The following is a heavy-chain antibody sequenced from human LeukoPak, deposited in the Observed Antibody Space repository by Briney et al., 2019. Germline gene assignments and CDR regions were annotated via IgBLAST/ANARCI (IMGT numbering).Heavy chain of an antibody. CDR3: AKDGDSGSYWVGGYYFDY. Sequence: GGSLRLSCTASGFTFGDYAMSWVRQAPGKGLEWVSVIYSGGSTYYADSVKGRFTISRDNSKNTLYLQMNSLRAEDTAVYYCAKDGDSGSYWVGGYYFDYWGQGTLVTVSS. V-gene: IGHV3-66*02. CDR1: GFTFGDYA. CDR2: IYSGGST. J-gene: IGHJ4*02. D-gene: IGHD1-26*01.